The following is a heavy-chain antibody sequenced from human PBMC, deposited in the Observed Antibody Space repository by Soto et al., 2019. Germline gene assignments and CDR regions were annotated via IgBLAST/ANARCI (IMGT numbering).Heavy chain of an antibody. CDR3: ARDGAGDYYGMDV. CDR2: IYYSGST. V-gene: IGHV4-31*03. Sequence: PSETLSLTCTVSGGSISSGGYYWSWIRQHPGKGLEWIGYIYYSGSTYYNPSLKSRVTISVDTSKNQFSLKLSSVTAADTAVYYCARDGAGDYYGMDVWGQGTTVTVS. CDR1: GGSISSGGYY. D-gene: IGHD7-27*01. J-gene: IGHJ6*02.